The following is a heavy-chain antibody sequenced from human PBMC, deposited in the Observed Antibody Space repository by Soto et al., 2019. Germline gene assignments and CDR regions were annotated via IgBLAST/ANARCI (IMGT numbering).Heavy chain of an antibody. CDR1: GYSFTSYW. J-gene: IGHJ5*02. V-gene: IGHV5-51*01. Sequence: PGESLKISCKGSGYSFTSYWIGWVRQMPGKGLEWMGIIYPGDSDTRYSPSFQGQVTISADKSTSTAYLQWSSLKASDTAMYYCARLLGYCSSTSCYPNWFDPWGQGTLVTVSS. CDR3: ARLLGYCSSTSCYPNWFDP. D-gene: IGHD2-2*01. CDR2: IYPGDSDT.